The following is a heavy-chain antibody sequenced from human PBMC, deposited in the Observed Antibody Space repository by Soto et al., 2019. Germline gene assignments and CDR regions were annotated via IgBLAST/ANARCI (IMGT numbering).Heavy chain of an antibody. J-gene: IGHJ4*01. CDR3: VRKNPGTRPFDY. Sequence: PGGSLRLSXAASGFTFDTYAMNWVRQAPGKGLAWVSAIGTDSNTYYADSVKGRFTISRDNSRTTLYLQMNSLRAEDTALYYCVRKNPGTRPFDYWGQGTLVTVSS. CDR1: GFTFDTYA. V-gene: IGHV3-23*01. CDR2: IGTDSNT.